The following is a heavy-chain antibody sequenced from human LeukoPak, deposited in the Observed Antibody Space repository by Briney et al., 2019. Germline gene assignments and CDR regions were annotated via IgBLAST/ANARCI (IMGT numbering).Heavy chain of an antibody. J-gene: IGHJ4*02. D-gene: IGHD3-10*01. CDR1: GGSIRSSSYY. CDR2: IYYSGST. V-gene: IGHV4-39*07. Sequence: SETLSLTCTVSGGSIRSSSYYWGWLRQPPGKGLEWIGCIYYSGSTYYNPSLKSPVTISVDTSKNQFSLKLTSVTAADTAVYYCARDGVDTMVRGVIGYWGQGTLVTVSS. CDR3: ARDGVDTMVRGVIGY.